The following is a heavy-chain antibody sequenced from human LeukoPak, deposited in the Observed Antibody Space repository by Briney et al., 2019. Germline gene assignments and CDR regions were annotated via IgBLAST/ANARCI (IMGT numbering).Heavy chain of an antibody. J-gene: IGHJ4*02. CDR2: INPSGGST. CDR3: ARSYCGGDCYPYYFDY. V-gene: IGHV1-46*01. Sequence: ASVKVSSKASGYTFTIYYMHWVRQAPGQGLEWMGLINPSGGSTSYAQKFQGRDTMTRDTSTSTVYMELNSLRAEDTAVYYCARSYCGGDCYPYYFDYWGQGTLVTVSS. CDR1: GYTFTIYY. D-gene: IGHD2-21*02.